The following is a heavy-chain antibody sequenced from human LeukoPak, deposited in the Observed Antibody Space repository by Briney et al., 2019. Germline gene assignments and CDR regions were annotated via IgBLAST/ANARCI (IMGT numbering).Heavy chain of an antibody. V-gene: IGHV1-46*01. CDR1: GYTFTSYY. CDR2: INPSGGST. CDR3: ARNEATIWSAYNWFDP. D-gene: IGHD5-12*01. J-gene: IGHJ5*02. Sequence: ASVKVSCKASGYTFTSYYMHWVRQAPGQGLEWMGIINPSGGSTSYAQKFQGRVTMTRDTSTSTVYMELSSLRSEDTAVYYCARNEATIWSAYNWFDPWGQGTLVTVSS.